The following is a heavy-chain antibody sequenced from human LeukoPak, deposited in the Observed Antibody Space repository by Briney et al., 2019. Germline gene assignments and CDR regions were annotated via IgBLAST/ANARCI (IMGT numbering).Heavy chain of an antibody. CDR3: ATDGEDCYDTWIRY. Sequence: GGSLRLSCAAYGFTVSIHSMNWVRQAPGKGLEWVSSISSNSSYIYYADSGKGRFTISRDNAKNSLYLQMHSVSAEDTAVYYCATDGEDCYDTWIRYWGQGTLVTVSS. D-gene: IGHD2-21*02. CDR2: ISSNSSYI. CDR1: GFTVSIHS. J-gene: IGHJ4*02. V-gene: IGHV3-21*01.